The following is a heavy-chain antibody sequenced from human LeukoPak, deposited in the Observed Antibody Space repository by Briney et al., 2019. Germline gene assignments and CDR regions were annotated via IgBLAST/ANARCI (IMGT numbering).Heavy chain of an antibody. Sequence: PGGSLRLSCAASGFTFSSYSMNWVRQAPGKGLEWVSSISSSSSYIYYADSVKGRFTISRDNAKNSLYLQMNSLRAEDTAVYYCARARARYCSGGSCYSKRWFDPWGQGTLVTVSS. J-gene: IGHJ5*02. D-gene: IGHD2-15*01. V-gene: IGHV3-21*01. CDR1: GFTFSSYS. CDR2: ISSSSSYI. CDR3: ARARARYCSGGSCYSKRWFDP.